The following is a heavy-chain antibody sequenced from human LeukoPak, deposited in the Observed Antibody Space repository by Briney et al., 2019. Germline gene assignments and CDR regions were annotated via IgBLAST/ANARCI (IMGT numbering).Heavy chain of an antibody. D-gene: IGHD2-2*01. CDR3: ATSAAVRLFDY. CDR1: GFTVSSNY. V-gene: IGHV3-53*01. CDR2: IYSGGST. Sequence: GGSLRLSCEGSGFTVSSNYMSWVRQAPGKGLEWVPVIYSGGSTYYAGPVKGRFTISKDNSKNTLYLQMNSLRAEDTAVYYCATSAAVRLFDYWGQGALVTVSS. J-gene: IGHJ4*02.